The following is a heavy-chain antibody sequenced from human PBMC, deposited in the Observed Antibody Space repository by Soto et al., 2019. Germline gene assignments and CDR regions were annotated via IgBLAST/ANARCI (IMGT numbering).Heavy chain of an antibody. Sequence: QVLHQESGPGLVKPSETLSLTCTVSGASFSSTSYYWGWIRQPPGKGLEWIGNIRSSWNPYYNPSLTRRVTVALDTATNPLSLTLTLVSAADTAIYYCVRDHSDDDRYYLDYWGQGTVVSVSS. J-gene: IGHJ4*02. CDR1: GASFSSTSYY. CDR2: IRSSWNP. CDR3: VRDHSDDDRYYLDY. V-gene: IGHV4-39*01. D-gene: IGHD1-1*01.